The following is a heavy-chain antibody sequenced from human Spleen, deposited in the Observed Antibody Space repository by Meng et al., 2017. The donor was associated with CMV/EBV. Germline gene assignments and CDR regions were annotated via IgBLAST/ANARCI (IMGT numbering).Heavy chain of an antibody. J-gene: IGHJ5*02. CDR2: ISSSGGSI. D-gene: IGHD6-13*01. V-gene: IGHV3-23*01. Sequence: GESLKISCAASGFTFSDYYMSWIRQAPGKGLEWVSGISSSGGSIKYVDSVRGRFTISRDNSKNTLYLQMNTLRAEDTAIYYCAKGRRSSWDWFDPWGQGTLVTVSS. CDR3: AKGRRSSWDWFDP. CDR1: GFTFSDYY.